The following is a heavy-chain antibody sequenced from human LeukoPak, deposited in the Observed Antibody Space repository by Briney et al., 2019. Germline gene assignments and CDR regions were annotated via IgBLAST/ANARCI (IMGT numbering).Heavy chain of an antibody. Sequence: GGSLRLSCAASGFTFSGYAMHWVRQAPGKGLEWVAVISYGGSKEYYADSVKGRFTISRDNSKNTLYLQMNSLSVEDTAVYYCARVGYYASGPFSYFDYWGQGTLVTVSS. V-gene: IGHV3-30-3*01. CDR3: ARVGYYASGPFSYFDY. J-gene: IGHJ4*02. CDR1: GFTFSGYA. D-gene: IGHD3-10*01. CDR2: ISYGGSKE.